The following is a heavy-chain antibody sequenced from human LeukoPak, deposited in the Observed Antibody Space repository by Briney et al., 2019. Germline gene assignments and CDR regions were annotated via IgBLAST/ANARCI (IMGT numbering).Heavy chain of an antibody. D-gene: IGHD4-17*01. J-gene: IGHJ4*02. CDR2: IYTSEST. V-gene: IGHV4-4*07. CDR1: GGSMTSYY. CDR3: ARGYGDQVYNN. Sequence: SETLSLTCTVSGGSMTSYYWSWIRQPAGKGLGWIGRIYTSESTNYNPSLKSRVTMSVDRSKTPFSLKLGCVTAAARTAFYCARGYGDQVYNNWGQETLVTVSS.